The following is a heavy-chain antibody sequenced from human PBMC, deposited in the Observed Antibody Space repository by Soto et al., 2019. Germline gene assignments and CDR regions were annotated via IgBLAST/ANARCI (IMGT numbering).Heavy chain of an antibody. CDR3: ARLRRYYYAAGSWDYYFYYYMDV. CDR1: GGSISSYY. D-gene: IGHD3-10*01. J-gene: IGHJ6*03. V-gene: IGHV4-59*08. CDR2: IYYSGST. Sequence: SETLSLTCTVSGGSISSYYWSWIRQPPGKGLEWIGYIYYSGSTNYNPSLKSRVTISVDTSKNQFSLKLSSVTAADTAVSYCARLRRYYYAAGSWDYYFYYYMDVWGKGTTVTVS.